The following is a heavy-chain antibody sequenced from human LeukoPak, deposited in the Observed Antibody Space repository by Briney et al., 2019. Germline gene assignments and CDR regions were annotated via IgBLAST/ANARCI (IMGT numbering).Heavy chain of an antibody. CDR2: IYYSGST. CDR1: GGSISSGDYC. V-gene: IGHV4-30-4*08. D-gene: IGHD1-26*01. CDR3: ARYGGGATYYFDY. Sequence: SQTLSLTCTVSGGSISSGDYCWSWIRQPPGKGLEWIGYIYYSGSTYYNPSLKSRVTISVDTSKNQFSLRLSSVTAADTAVYYCARYGGGATYYFDYWGQGTLVTVSS. J-gene: IGHJ4*02.